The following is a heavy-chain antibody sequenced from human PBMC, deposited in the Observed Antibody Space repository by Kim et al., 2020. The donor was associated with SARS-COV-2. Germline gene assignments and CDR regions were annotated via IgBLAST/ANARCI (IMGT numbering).Heavy chain of an antibody. D-gene: IGHD6-13*01. CDR1: GYSFTSYW. CDR3: ARQKSTYSSSWYSYGMDV. J-gene: IGHJ6*02. Sequence: GESLKISCKGSGYSFTSYWIGWVRQMPGKGLEWMGIIYPGDSDTRYSPSFQGQVTISADKSISTAYVQWSSLKASDTAMYYCARQKSTYSSSWYSYGMDVWGQGTTVTVSS. V-gene: IGHV5-51*01. CDR2: IYPGDSDT.